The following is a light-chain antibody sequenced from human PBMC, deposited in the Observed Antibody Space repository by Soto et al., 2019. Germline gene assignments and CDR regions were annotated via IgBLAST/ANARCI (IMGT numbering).Light chain of an antibody. J-gene: IGKJ1*01. CDR3: QQGYSSPWT. Sequence: DIQMTQSPSSLSASVGDRVTITCRASRNVDNNVNWYQQKPGKAPNLLIYGSSTLYGGVPSRFSGSGSGTAFTLTVSSLHPEDCAVYFCQQGYSSPWTFGLGTKVEI. CDR2: GSS. CDR1: RNVDNN. V-gene: IGKV1-39*01.